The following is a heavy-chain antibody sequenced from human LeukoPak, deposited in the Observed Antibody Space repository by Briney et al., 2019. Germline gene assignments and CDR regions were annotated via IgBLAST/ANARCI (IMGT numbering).Heavy chain of an antibody. J-gene: IGHJ4*02. Sequence: PSETLSLTCAVYGGSFSGYYWSWIRQPPGKGLEWIGEINHSGSTNYNPSLKSRVTISVDTSKNQFSLKLSSVTAADTAVYYCAGGVPGRVGATTYDYWGQGTLVTVSS. CDR1: GGSFSGYY. D-gene: IGHD1-26*01. V-gene: IGHV4-34*01. CDR3: AGGVPGRVGATTYDY. CDR2: INHSGST.